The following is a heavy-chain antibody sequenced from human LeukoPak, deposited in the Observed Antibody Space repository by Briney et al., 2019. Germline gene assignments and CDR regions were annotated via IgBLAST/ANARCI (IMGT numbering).Heavy chain of an antibody. Sequence: ASVKVSCKASGYTFTGYYMHWVRQAPGQGLEWVGWINPNSGGTNYAQKFQGRVTMTRDTSISTAYMELSRLRFDDTAVYYCANIRGYCSGGSCSDYWGQGTLVTVSS. D-gene: IGHD2-15*01. CDR1: GYTFTGYY. CDR3: ANIRGYCSGGSCSDY. J-gene: IGHJ4*02. V-gene: IGHV1-2*02. CDR2: INPNSGGT.